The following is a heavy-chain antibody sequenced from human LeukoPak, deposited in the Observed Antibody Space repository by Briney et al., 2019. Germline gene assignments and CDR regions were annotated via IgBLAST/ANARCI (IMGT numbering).Heavy chain of an antibody. Sequence: GESLKISCKGSGYXFTXYSIXWVRXMPGXXLEWMGIIYPGDSDPRYSPXFQGQVTISADKSISTAYLQWSSLKASDTATYYCARHLFDSSGYYLDYWGQGTLVTVSS. CDR3: ARHLFDSSGYYLDY. V-gene: IGHV5-51*01. J-gene: IGHJ4*02. CDR1: GYXFTXYS. D-gene: IGHD3-22*01. CDR2: IYPGDSDP.